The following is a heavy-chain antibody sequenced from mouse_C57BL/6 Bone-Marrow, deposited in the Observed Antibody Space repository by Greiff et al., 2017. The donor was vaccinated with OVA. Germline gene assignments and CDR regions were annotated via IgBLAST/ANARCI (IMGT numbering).Heavy chain of an antibody. CDR2: IDPSDSYT. J-gene: IGHJ2*01. D-gene: IGHD1-1*01. V-gene: IGHV1-69*01. CDR1: GYTFTSYW. CDR3: ARLGYYGSSGFYY. Sequence: QVQLQQPGAELVMPGASVKLSCKASGYTFTSYWMHWVKQRPGQGLEWIGEIDPSDSYTNYNQKFKGKSTLTVDKSSSTAYMQLSSLTSEDSAVYYCARLGYYGSSGFYYWGQGTTLTVSS.